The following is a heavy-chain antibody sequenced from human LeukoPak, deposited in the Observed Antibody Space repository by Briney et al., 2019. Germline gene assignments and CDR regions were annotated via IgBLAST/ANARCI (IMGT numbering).Heavy chain of an antibody. J-gene: IGHJ5*02. CDR3: ARLSIATRPGWFDP. D-gene: IGHD6-6*01. Sequence: PGGSLRLSCAASGFTFSSYSMNWVRQAPGKGLEWVSYISSSSSTIYYADSVKGRFTISRDNAKNTLYLQMNSLRAEDTAVYYCARLSIATRPGWFDPWGQGTLVTVSS. V-gene: IGHV3-48*04. CDR2: ISSSSSTI. CDR1: GFTFSSYS.